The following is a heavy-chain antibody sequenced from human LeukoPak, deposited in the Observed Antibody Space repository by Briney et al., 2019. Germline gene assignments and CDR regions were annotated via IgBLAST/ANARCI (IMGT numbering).Heavy chain of an antibody. D-gene: IGHD2-2*02. J-gene: IGHJ4*02. CDR2: IYYSGST. V-gene: IGHV4-39*01. CDR1: GGSISSYY. Sequence: PSETLSLTCTVSGGSISSYYWGWIRQPPGKGLEWIGSIYYSGSTYYNPSLKSRVTISVDTSENQFSLKLSSVTAADTAVYYCARLQIGYCSSTSCYTPGFFDYWGQGTLVTVSS. CDR3: ARLQIGYCSSTSCYTPGFFDY.